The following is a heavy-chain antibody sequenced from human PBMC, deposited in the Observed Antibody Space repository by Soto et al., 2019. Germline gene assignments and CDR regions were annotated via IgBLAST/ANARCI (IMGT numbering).Heavy chain of an antibody. CDR2: IIPMFGAP. CDR3: ARALPQWLEKAGFDY. V-gene: IGHV1-69*01. D-gene: IGHD6-19*01. Sequence: QVQLVQSGAEVKKPGSSVKVSCQASGGTFSIYSINWVGQAPGQGLEWMGGIIPMFGAPNYAQKLQGRVTMTTDETTSTAYMELSSLTSADTTVYFCARALPQWLEKAGFDYWGQGTRVTVS. J-gene: IGHJ4*02. CDR1: GGTFSIYS.